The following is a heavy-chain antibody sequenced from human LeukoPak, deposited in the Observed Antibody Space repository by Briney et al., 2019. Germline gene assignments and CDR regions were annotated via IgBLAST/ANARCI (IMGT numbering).Heavy chain of an antibody. V-gene: IGHV4-39*07. CDR1: GGSISSSSYY. CDR2: IYYSGST. CDR3: ARVSESAGYSDY. J-gene: IGHJ4*02. D-gene: IGHD5-18*01. Sequence: SETLSLTCTVSGGSISSSSYYWGWIRQPPGKGLEWIGSIYYSGSTYYNPSLKSRVTISVDRSKNQFSLKLSSVTAADTAVYYCARVSESAGYSDYWGQGTLDTVSS.